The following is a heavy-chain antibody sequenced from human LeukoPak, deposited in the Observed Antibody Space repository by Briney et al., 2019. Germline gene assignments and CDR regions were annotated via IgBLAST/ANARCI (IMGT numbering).Heavy chain of an antibody. Sequence: GGSLRLSCAASGFTFSSYSMNWVRQAPGKGLEWVSSISSSSSYIYYADSVKGRFTISRDNAKNSLYLQMNSLRAEDTAVYYCARWGSGWSTDAFDIWGQGTMVTVSS. D-gene: IGHD6-19*01. V-gene: IGHV3-21*01. CDR1: GFTFSSYS. CDR2: ISSSSSYI. J-gene: IGHJ3*02. CDR3: ARWGSGWSTDAFDI.